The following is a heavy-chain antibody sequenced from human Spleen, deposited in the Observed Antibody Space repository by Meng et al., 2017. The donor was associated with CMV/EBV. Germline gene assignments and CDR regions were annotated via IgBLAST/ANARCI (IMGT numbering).Heavy chain of an antibody. J-gene: IGHJ4*02. V-gene: IGHV3-23*01. CDR3: TKEQADGVPFHY. CDR1: GFTFITYC. CDR2: IDKHGVTT. Sequence: GGSLRLSCAASGFTFITYCMAWVRQVPGKGLEFVSAIDKHGVTTFYADTVKGRFTISRDNSKNTLSVQMNSLRAEDTAVYYCTKEQADGVPFHYWGQGTLVTVSS. D-gene: IGHD3-10*01.